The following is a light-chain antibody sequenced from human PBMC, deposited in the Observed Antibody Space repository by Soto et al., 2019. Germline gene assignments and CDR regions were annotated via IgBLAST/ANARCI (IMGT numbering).Light chain of an antibody. V-gene: IGKV3-20*01. CDR3: QQYGSPPLT. CDR2: DAS. CDR1: QSVSSSY. J-gene: IGKJ5*01. Sequence: ILMTQSPGTLSLSPGERATLSCRASQSVSSSYLAWYQQKPGQAPRLLIYDASSRATGIPDRFSGSGSGTDFTLTISRLEPEDFAVYYCQQYGSPPLTFGQGTRLEIK.